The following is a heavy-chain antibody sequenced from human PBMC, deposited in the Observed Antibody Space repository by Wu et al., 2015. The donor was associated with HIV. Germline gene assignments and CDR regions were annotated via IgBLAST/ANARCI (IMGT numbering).Heavy chain of an antibody. V-gene: IGHV1-69*05. D-gene: IGHD3-22*01. CDR3: ARDMTYYYDNSGYYRLDY. J-gene: IGHJ4*02. CDR2: VVPLFDTT. Sequence: QVQLVQSGAEVKKPGSSVKVSCEASGGTFDNYAINWVRQAPGQGLEWMGGVVPLFDTTNYAQKFQGRVTITTDYSTSTAYMDLTNLRSDDTALYYCARDMTYYYDNSGYYRLDYWGQGSLIIVSA. CDR1: GGTFDNYA.